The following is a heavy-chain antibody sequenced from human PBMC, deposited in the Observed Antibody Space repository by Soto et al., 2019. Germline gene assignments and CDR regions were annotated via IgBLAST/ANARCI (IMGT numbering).Heavy chain of an antibody. V-gene: IGHV3-21*06. CDR1: GFTFSTYL. J-gene: IGHJ3*02. CDR2: IKSDSSSL. Sequence: VQLVESGGGLVKPGGSLRLSCAASGFTFSTYLMNWVRQATGKGLEWVSSIKSDSSSLYYADSVKGRFTISRDNAKNSLHLQMNSLRVEDTATYFCARKPMTGSQSGAFDIWGQGTMVTVSS. CDR3: ARKPMTGSQSGAFDI. D-gene: IGHD3-9*01.